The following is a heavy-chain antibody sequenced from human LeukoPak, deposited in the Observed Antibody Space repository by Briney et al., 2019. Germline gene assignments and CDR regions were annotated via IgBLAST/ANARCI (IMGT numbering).Heavy chain of an antibody. CDR1: GGSISSGSYY. Sequence: SQTLSLTCTVSGGSISSGSYYWSWIRQPAGKGLEWIGRIYTSGSTNYNPSLKSRVTISVDTSKNQFSLKLSSVTAADTAVYYCARDLYGGNSVYWFDPWGQGTLVTVFS. J-gene: IGHJ5*02. D-gene: IGHD4-23*01. CDR2: IYTSGST. V-gene: IGHV4-61*02. CDR3: ARDLYGGNSVYWFDP.